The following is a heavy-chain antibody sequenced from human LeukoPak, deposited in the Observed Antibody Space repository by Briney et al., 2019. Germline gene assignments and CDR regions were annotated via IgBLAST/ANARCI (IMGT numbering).Heavy chain of an antibody. D-gene: IGHD6-19*01. J-gene: IGHJ6*02. V-gene: IGHV1-18*01. CDR1: GYTFTSYG. CDR3: ARFVDSSGWYRLYYYGMDV. CDR2: IGAYNGNT. Sequence: ASVKVSCKASGYTFTSYGISWVRQAPGQGLEWMGWIGAYNGNTNYAQKLQGRVTMTTDTSTSTAYMELRSLRSDDTAVYYCARFVDSSGWYRLYYYGMDVWGQGTTVTVSS.